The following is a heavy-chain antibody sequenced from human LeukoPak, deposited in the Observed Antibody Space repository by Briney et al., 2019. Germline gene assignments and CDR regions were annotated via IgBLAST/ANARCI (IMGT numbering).Heavy chain of an antibody. J-gene: IGHJ5*02. Sequence: GPSVKVSCKASGYTFTSYGISWVRQAPGQGLEWMGWISAYNGNTNYAQKLQGRVTMTTDTSTSTAYMELRSLRSDDTAVYYCARVTSCSTSCYGGGFDPWGQGTLVTVSS. D-gene: IGHD2-2*01. V-gene: IGHV1-18*01. CDR1: GYTFTSYG. CDR2: ISAYNGNT. CDR3: ARVTSCSTSCYGGGFDP.